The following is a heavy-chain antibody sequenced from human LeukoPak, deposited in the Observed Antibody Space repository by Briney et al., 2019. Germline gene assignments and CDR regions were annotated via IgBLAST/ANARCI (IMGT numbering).Heavy chain of an antibody. CDR2: IYTTGST. D-gene: IGHD2-15*01. J-gene: IGHJ5*02. Sequence: PSQTLFLTCTVSGGSISSGSNYWSWIRQPAGKGLEWIGRIYTTGSTNYNPSLKSRVTISVDASQNQLSLSLNFVTAADTAVYYCARDDCSGGSCPHWFDPWGQGTLVTVSS. CDR1: GGSISSGSNY. CDR3: ARDDCSGGSCPHWFDP. V-gene: IGHV4-61*02.